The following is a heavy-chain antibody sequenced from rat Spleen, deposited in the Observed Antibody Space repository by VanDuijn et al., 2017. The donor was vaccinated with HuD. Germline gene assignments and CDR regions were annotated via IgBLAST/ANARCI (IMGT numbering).Heavy chain of an antibody. Sequence: EVQLVESGGGLVQPGRSLKLSCAASGFTFNDYWMAWILQAPTKGLEWVASISYDGGSTYYRDSVKGRFTISRDNAKSTLYLQMESLRSEDTATYYCAKDLDYSGDNWFGYWGQGTLVTVSS. CDR1: GFTFNDYW. CDR2: ISYDGGST. D-gene: IGHD1-1*01. V-gene: IGHV5-20*01. CDR3: AKDLDYSGDNWFGY. J-gene: IGHJ3*01.